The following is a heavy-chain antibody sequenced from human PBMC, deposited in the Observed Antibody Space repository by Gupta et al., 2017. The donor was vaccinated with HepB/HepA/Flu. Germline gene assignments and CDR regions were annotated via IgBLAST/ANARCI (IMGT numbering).Heavy chain of an antibody. CDR1: GFIYSSHW. D-gene: IGHD4/OR15-4a*01. CDR3: ARGPNYGDRTDYFDY. CDR2: IKRDGSDI. Sequence: EVQLVESGGVLVQPGGSLRLSGAASGFIYSSHWMSWVRQTPGKGLEWVASIKRDGSDISYVDSVRGRFTISRDNAKSSLYLQINSLRAEDTAVYFCARGPNYGDRTDYFDYWGQGTLVTVSS. J-gene: IGHJ4*02. V-gene: IGHV3-7*01.